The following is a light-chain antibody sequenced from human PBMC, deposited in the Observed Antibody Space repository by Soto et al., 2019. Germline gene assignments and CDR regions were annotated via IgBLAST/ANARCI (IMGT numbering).Light chain of an antibody. V-gene: IGLV1-44*01. J-gene: IGLJ1*01. Sequence: QSVLTQPPSASGTPGQRVTIFCSGRRSNVGTNLVNWYQQLPGTAPKLLIYAHIQRPSGVPDRFSGSTSGTSASLAISGLQSEDEADYYCAVWDDGLNGYVFGTGTKLTVL. CDR1: RSNVGTNL. CDR2: AHI. CDR3: AVWDDGLNGYV.